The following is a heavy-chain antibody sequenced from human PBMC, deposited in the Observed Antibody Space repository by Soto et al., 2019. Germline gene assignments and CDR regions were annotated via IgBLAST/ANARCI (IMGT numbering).Heavy chain of an antibody. D-gene: IGHD6-13*01. V-gene: IGHV4-34*01. Sequence: QVQLQQWGAGLLKPSETLSLTCAVYGWSFSGYYWSWIRQPPGKGLEWIGEINHSGSTNYNPSLKRRVTIAVDTSKSQCSLKMSSVTAADTAVYYCARGGYLSSWRRAWFDPWGQGTLVNVSS. CDR2: INHSGST. CDR3: ARGGYLSSWRRAWFDP. CDR1: GWSFSGYY. J-gene: IGHJ5*02.